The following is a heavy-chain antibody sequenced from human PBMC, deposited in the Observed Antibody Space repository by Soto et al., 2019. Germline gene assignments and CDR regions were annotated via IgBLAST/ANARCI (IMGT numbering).Heavy chain of an antibody. CDR2: IIPIFGTA. D-gene: IGHD3-22*01. V-gene: IGHV1-69*01. CDR1: GGTFSSYA. CDR3: ARARNYYDSSGYYYAPFDY. Sequence: QVQLVQSGAEVKKPGSSVKVSCKASGGTFSSYAISWVRQAPGQGLEWMGGIIPIFGTANYAQKVQGRVTITADESTSTAYMELSSLRSEDTAVYYCARARNYYDSSGYYYAPFDYWGQGTLVTVSS. J-gene: IGHJ4*02.